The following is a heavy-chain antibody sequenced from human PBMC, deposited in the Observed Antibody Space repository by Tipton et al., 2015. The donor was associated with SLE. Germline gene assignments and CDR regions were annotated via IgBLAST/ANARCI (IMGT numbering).Heavy chain of an antibody. CDR1: GGSISSSSYY. V-gene: IGHV4-39*07. CDR3: ARATDWNLSPDV. J-gene: IGHJ6*04. CDR2: IYYSGST. Sequence: TLSLTCTVSGGSISSSSYYWGWIRQPPGKGLEWNGSIYYSGSTYYNPSLKSRVTISVDTSKNQFSLKLSSVTAADTAVYYCARATDWNLSPDVWGKGTTVTVSS. D-gene: IGHD1-7*01.